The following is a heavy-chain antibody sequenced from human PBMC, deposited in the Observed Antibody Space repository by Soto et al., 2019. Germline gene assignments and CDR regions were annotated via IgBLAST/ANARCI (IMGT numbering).Heavy chain of an antibody. CDR3: ARDFYGDYSGWFDP. CDR1: GGTFSSYA. Sequence: QVQLVQSWAEVKKPGSSVKVSCRASGGTFSSYAISWVRQSPGQGLELMGGLIPLFGTANYAQKFQGRVTITADKSTSTAYMELSSLRSEDTAVYYCARDFYGDYSGWFDPWGQGTLVTVSS. J-gene: IGHJ5*02. D-gene: IGHD4-17*01. V-gene: IGHV1-69*06. CDR2: LIPLFGTA.